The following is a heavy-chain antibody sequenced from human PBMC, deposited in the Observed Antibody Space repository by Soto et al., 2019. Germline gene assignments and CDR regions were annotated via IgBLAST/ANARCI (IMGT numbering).Heavy chain of an antibody. J-gene: IGHJ5*02. Sequence: TSETLSLTCTVSGGSISSGGYYWSWIRQHPGKGLEWIGYIYYSGSTYYNPSLKSRVTISVDTSKNQFSLKLSSVTAADTAVYYCARAGIVVVPAAINWFDPWGQGTLVTVSS. CDR3: ARAGIVVVPAAINWFDP. V-gene: IGHV4-31*03. CDR1: GGSISSGGYY. CDR2: IYYSGST. D-gene: IGHD2-2*01.